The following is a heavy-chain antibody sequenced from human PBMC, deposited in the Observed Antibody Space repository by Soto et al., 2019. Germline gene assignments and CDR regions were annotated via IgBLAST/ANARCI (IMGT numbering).Heavy chain of an antibody. J-gene: IGHJ4*02. Sequence: SETLSITCSVSGVSISSYFWSWIRQPPGRGLEWIGYTYHRGSTNYSPSLKSRVAISLDTSENQFSLKVNSVTAADTAVYYCARIGGYHGPLDYWGQGTPVTVSS. CDR2: TYHRGST. V-gene: IGHV4-59*01. CDR3: ARIGGYHGPLDY. D-gene: IGHD3-16*02. CDR1: GVSISSYF.